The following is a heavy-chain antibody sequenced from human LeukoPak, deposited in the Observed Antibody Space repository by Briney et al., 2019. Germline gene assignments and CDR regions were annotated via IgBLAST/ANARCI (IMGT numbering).Heavy chain of an antibody. J-gene: IGHJ4*02. Sequence: GASVKVSCKASGYTFTSYAMHWVRQAPGQRLEWMGWINAGNGNTKYAQKLQGRVTMTTDTSTSTTYMELRSLRSDDTAVYYCARGRGYCSSTSCRRGIFDYWGQGTLVTVSS. V-gene: IGHV1-3*01. D-gene: IGHD2-2*01. CDR2: INAGNGNT. CDR3: ARGRGYCSSTSCRRGIFDY. CDR1: GYTFTSYA.